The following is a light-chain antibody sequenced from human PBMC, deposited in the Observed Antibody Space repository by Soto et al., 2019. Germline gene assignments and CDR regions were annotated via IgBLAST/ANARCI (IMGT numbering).Light chain of an antibody. CDR3: QQFSSYPLT. V-gene: IGKV3-20*01. J-gene: IGKJ4*01. CDR1: QSISSSF. Sequence: EIVLTQSPGILSLSPGERASLSCGASQSISSSFLAWYQQKPGQAPRLLIYGASSRATGIPDRFSGGGSGTDFTLTISRLEPEDFAVYYCQQFSSYPLTFGGGTKVDIK. CDR2: GAS.